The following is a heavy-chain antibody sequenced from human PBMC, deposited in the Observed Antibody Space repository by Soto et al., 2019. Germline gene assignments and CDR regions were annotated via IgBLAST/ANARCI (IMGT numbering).Heavy chain of an antibody. D-gene: IGHD5-18*01. V-gene: IGHV1-46*01. CDR2: INPSGGGT. Sequence: GASVKVSCKASGYTFTSHYIHWVRQAPGQGLEWMGIINPSGGGTSYAQKFQGRATMTRDTSTSTVYMELSSLRSEDTAVYYCARDGNTAMTSFDYWGQGTLVTVSS. CDR3: ARDGNTAMTSFDY. CDR1: GYTFTSHY. J-gene: IGHJ4*02.